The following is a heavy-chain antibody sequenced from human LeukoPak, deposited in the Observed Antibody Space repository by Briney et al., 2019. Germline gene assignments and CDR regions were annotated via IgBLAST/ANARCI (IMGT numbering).Heavy chain of an antibody. D-gene: IGHD3-3*01. J-gene: IGHJ4*02. CDR3: AKDPLAYYDFWSGYLDY. Sequence: GRSLRLSCAASGFTFSSYGMHWVRQAPGKGLEWVAVISYDGSNKYYADSVKGRFTISRDNSKNTLYLQMNSLRAEDTAVYYCAKDPLAYYDFWSGYLDYWGQGTLVTVSS. CDR1: GFTFSSYG. V-gene: IGHV3-30*18. CDR2: ISYDGSNK.